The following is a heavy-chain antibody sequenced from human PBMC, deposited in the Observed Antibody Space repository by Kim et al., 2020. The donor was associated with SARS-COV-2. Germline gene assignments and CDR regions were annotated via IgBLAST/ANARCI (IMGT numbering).Heavy chain of an antibody. V-gene: IGHV4-59*01. CDR3: ARDMRDYGGKFPVGGRYFDL. CDR1: GGSISSYY. D-gene: IGHD4-17*01. Sequence: SETLSLTCTVSGGSISSYYWSWIRQPPGKGLEWIGYIYYSGSTNYNPSLKSRVTISVDTSKNQFSLKLSSVTAADTAVYYCARDMRDYGGKFPVGGRYFDLWGRGTLVTVSS. CDR2: IYYSGST. J-gene: IGHJ2*01.